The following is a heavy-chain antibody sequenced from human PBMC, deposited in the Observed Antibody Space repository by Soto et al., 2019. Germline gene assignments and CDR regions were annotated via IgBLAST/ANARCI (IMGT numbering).Heavy chain of an antibody. CDR1: GLTFSSYA. J-gene: IGHJ6*02. CDR3: ALGGDYYYYYGMDV. Sequence: GGSLRLSCAASGLTFSSYAMSWVRQAPGKGLEWVSAISGSGGSTYYADSVKGRFTISRDNSKNTLYLQMNSLSAEDTALYYCALGGDYYYYYGMDVWGQGTTVTVSS. CDR2: ISGSGGST. V-gene: IGHV3-23*01. D-gene: IGHD3-10*01.